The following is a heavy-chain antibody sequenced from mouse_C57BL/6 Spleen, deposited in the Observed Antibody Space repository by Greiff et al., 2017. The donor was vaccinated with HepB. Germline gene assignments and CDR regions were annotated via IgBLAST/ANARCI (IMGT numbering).Heavy chain of an antibody. CDR3: ASVYYGNYGYAMDY. CDR2: IDPSDSET. Sequence: QVQLKQPGAELVRPGSSVKLSCKASGYTFTSYWMHWVKQRPIQGLEWIGNIDPSDSETHYNQKFKDKATLTVDKSSSTAYMQLSSLTSEDSAVYYCASVYYGNYGYAMDYWGQGTSVTVSS. CDR1: GYTFTSYW. V-gene: IGHV1-52*01. J-gene: IGHJ4*01. D-gene: IGHD2-1*01.